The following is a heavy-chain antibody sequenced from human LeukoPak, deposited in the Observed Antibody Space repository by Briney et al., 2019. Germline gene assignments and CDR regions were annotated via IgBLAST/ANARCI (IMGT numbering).Heavy chain of an antibody. J-gene: IGHJ3*02. CDR2: IHTSGST. D-gene: IGHD2-21*02. CDR1: GGSISSYY. Sequence: SETLSLTCTVSGGSISSYYWSWIRQPAGKGLEWIGRIHTSGSTNYNPSLKSRVTMSVDTSKNQFSLKLSSVTAADTAVYYCARDRYVCCGGDRLDAFDIWGQGTMVTVSS. CDR3: ARDRYVCCGGDRLDAFDI. V-gene: IGHV4-4*07.